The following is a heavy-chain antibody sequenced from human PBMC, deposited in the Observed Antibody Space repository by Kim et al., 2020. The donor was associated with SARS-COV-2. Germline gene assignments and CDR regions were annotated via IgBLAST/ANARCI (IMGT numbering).Heavy chain of an antibody. J-gene: IGHJ4*02. D-gene: IGHD1-1*01. CDR3: AKRQGGNVDF. Sequence: GGSLRLSCGASGFTFSDSDMSWFRQAPGKGLEWVSHLNGNGDSAEYAASVKGRFTISRDNSKNTLYLQMNSLSVEDTAVYYCAKRQGGNVDFWGQGTMV. CDR2: LNGNGDSA. V-gene: IGHV3-23*01. CDR1: GFTFSDSD.